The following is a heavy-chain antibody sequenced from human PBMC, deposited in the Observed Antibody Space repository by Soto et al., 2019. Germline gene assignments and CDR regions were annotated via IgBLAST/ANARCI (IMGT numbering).Heavy chain of an antibody. V-gene: IGHV3-21*01. CDR2: ISSTTNYI. J-gene: IGHJ4*02. Sequence: GWSLRLSCAAAGFSFTRYSMNWVRQAPGKGLEWVSSISSTTNYIYYADSMKGRFTVSRENAKNSVYLEMNSLSAEDTAVYYCARESEDLTSNFDYWGQGTLVTGSS. CDR1: GFSFTRYS. CDR3: ARESEDLTSNFDY.